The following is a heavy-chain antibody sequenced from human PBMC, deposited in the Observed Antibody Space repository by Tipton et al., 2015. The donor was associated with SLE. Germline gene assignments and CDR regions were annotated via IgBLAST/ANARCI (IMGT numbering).Heavy chain of an antibody. CDR1: GFTFSRRW. D-gene: IGHD6-6*01. Sequence: VQLVQSGGGLVQPGGSLRLSCEAYGFTFSRRWMSWVRQAPGKGLEWVANIKQDGGERYYVDSVKGRFTISRDNAKNSLYLQMNSLRAEDTAVYYCARDRGSSSDSWGQGTLATVSS. CDR2: IKQDGGER. CDR3: ARDRGSSSDS. V-gene: IGHV3-7*01. J-gene: IGHJ4*02.